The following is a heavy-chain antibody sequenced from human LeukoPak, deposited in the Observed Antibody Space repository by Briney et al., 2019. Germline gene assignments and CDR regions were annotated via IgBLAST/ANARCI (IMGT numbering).Heavy chain of an antibody. CDR2: IYTSGST. J-gene: IGHJ5*02. Sequence: SETLSLTCTVSGGSISSYYWSWIRQPAGKGLEWIGRIYTSGSTNYNPSLKSRVTISVDTSKNQFSLKLSSVTAADTAVYYCAREGPYYYDSSGYYGWFDPWGQGTLVTVSS. CDR1: GGSISSYY. V-gene: IGHV4-4*07. CDR3: AREGPYYYDSSGYYGWFDP. D-gene: IGHD3-22*01.